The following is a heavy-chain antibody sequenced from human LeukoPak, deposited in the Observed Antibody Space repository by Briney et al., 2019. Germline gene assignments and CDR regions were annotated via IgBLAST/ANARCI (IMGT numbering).Heavy chain of an antibody. CDR2: ISSSSSYI. V-gene: IGHV3-21*04. Sequence: GGSLRLSCAASGFTFSSYSMNWVRQAPGKGLEWVSSISSSSSYIYYADSVKGRFTISRDNSKNTLYLQMNSLRAEDTAVYFCAKDRDFDYWGQGTLVTVSS. CDR3: AKDRDFDY. CDR1: GFTFSSYS. J-gene: IGHJ4*02.